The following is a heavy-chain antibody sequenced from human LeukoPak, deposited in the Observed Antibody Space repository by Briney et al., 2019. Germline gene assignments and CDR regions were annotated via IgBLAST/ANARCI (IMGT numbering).Heavy chain of an antibody. V-gene: IGHV3-23*01. Sequence: GGSLRLSCAASGFTFSSYAMSWVRQAPGKGLEWVSTISGSGGSTYYADSVKGRFTISRDNSKNTLYLQMNSLRAEDTAVYYCAKGRIVVVAATDYWGQGTLVTVSS. CDR2: ISGSGGST. D-gene: IGHD2-15*01. J-gene: IGHJ4*02. CDR3: AKGRIVVVAATDY. CDR1: GFTFSSYA.